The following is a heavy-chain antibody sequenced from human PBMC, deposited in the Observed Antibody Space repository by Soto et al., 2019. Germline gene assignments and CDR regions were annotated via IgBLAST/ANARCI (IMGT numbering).Heavy chain of an antibody. Sequence: GGSLRLSCAASDFTFSDAWMNWVRQAPGKGLEWVGLIKSKTDGGTTDYAAPVKGRFSISRDDSINTLYLQMNSLKSEDTAVYYCSTVSSSYFWGQGTLVTVSS. J-gene: IGHJ4*02. CDR1: DFTFSDAW. V-gene: IGHV3-15*07. D-gene: IGHD6-6*01. CDR3: STVSSSYF. CDR2: IKSKTDGGTT.